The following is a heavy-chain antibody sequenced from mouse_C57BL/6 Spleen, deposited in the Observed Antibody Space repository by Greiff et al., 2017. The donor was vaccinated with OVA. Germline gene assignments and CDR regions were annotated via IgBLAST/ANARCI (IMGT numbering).Heavy chain of an antibody. Sequence: QVQLQQPGAELVKPGASVKLSCKASGYTFTSYWMHWVKQRPGQGLEWIGMIHPNSGSTNYNEKFKSKATLTVDKSYSTAYMQLSSLTSEDSAVXYCARSDYYYFDYWGQGTTLTVSS. CDR2: IHPNSGST. CDR3: ARSDYYYFDY. J-gene: IGHJ2*01. D-gene: IGHD1-1*02. CDR1: GYTFTSYW. V-gene: IGHV1-64*01.